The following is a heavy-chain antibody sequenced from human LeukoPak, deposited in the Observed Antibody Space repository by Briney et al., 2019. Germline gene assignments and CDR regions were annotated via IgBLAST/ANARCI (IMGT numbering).Heavy chain of an antibody. CDR1: GYTFTGHY. CDR3: AKEAGSTRYFYMDA. Sequence: ASVKVSCRASGYTFTGHYIHWVRQAPGQELEWMAWINPNSGGTDYAQKFQGRVTVTRDTSIGAAYMELNRLTSDDTAVYYCAKEAGSTRYFYMDAWGKGTTVTVSS. V-gene: IGHV1-2*02. J-gene: IGHJ6*03. D-gene: IGHD1-7*01. CDR2: INPNSGGT.